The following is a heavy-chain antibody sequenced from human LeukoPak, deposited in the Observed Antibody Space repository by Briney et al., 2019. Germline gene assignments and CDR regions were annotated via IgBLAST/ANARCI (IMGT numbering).Heavy chain of an antibody. CDR2: ISRNSGSI. V-gene: IGHV3-9*01. J-gene: IGHJ4*02. CDR3: ASGKLYGSGLLDY. D-gene: IGHD3-10*01. Sequence: GGSLRLSCAASGFTFDDYAMHWVRHAPGKGLEWVSGISRNSGSIGYADSVKGRFTISRDNSKNTLYLQMNSLRAEDTAVYYCASGKLYGSGLLDYWGQGTLVTVSS. CDR1: GFTFDDYA.